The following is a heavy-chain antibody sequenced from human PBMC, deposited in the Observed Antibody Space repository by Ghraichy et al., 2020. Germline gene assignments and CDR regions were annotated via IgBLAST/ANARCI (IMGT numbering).Heavy chain of an antibody. CDR1: GFTFSSYS. V-gene: IGHV3-21*01. D-gene: IGHD3-10*01. J-gene: IGHJ4*02. CDR3: ARVNYYGSGSYSD. CDR2: ISSSSSYI. Sequence: GESLNISCAASGFTFSSYSMNWVRQAPGKGLEWVSSISSSSSYIYYADSVKGRFTISRDNAKNSLYLQMNSLRAEDTAVYYCARVNYYGSGSYSDWGQGTLVTVSS.